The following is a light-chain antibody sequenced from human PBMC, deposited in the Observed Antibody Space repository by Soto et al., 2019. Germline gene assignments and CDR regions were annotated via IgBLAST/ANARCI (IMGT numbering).Light chain of an antibody. V-gene: IGLV2-14*01. J-gene: IGLJ2*01. CDR1: SSDVGGYNY. Sequence: QSALTQPASVSGSPGQSITISCTGTSSDVGGYNYVSWYQQHPGKAPKLMIYEVSNRPSGVSNRFSGSKSGNTASLTISGLQAEDEADYYCSSYTSISMHVVFGGGTKLTVL. CDR2: EVS. CDR3: SSYTSISMHVV.